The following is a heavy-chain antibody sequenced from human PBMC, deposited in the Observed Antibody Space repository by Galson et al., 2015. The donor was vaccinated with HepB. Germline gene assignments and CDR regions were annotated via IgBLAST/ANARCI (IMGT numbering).Heavy chain of an antibody. CDR2: ISSSSSYV. D-gene: IGHD3-10*01. CDR1: GITFSTYS. J-gene: IGHJ4*02. Sequence: SLRLSCAASGITFSTYSMNWVRQAPGKGLEWVSSISSSSSYVYYADSVKGRFTISRDNAKRSLYLQMNSLRAEDTAVYFCASVVITLGRGGLRTRSYFGYWGQGTLVTVSS. CDR3: ASVVITLGRGGLRTRSYFGY. V-gene: IGHV3-21*01.